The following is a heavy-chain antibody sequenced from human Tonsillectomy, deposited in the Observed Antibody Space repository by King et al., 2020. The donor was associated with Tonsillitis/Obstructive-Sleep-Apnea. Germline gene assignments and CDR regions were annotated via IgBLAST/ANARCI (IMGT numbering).Heavy chain of an antibody. CDR3: ATPGDPYGSGNYFSNDMDV. Sequence: VQLVESGAEVKKPGESLRISCKVSGYNFTTYWITWVRQMPGKGLEWMGRIDPSDSYTNYSPSFQGHVTISADKSIRTAFLRWSSLKASDTAMYYCATPGDPYGSGNYFSNDMDVWGPGTTVTVSS. CDR2: IDPSDSYT. D-gene: IGHD3-10*01. V-gene: IGHV5-10-1*03. J-gene: IGHJ6*02. CDR1: GYNFTTYW.